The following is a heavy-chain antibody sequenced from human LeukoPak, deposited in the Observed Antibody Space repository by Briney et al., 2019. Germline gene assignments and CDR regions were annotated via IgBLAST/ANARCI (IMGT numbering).Heavy chain of an antibody. V-gene: IGHV4-59*01. CDR1: GGSISSYY. J-gene: IGHJ4*02. CDR3: ARDAPSYGSGSYIFGY. Sequence: SETLSLTRTVSGGSISSYYWSWIRQPPGKGLEWIGYIYYSGSTNYNPSLKSPVTISVDTSKNQFSLKLSSVTAADTAVYYCARDAPSYGSGSYIFGYWGQGTLVTVSS. CDR2: IYYSGST. D-gene: IGHD3-10*01.